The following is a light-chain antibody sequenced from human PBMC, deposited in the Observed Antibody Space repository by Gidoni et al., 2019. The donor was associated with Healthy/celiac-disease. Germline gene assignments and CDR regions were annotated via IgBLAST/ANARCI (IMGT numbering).Light chain of an antibody. CDR2: WAS. V-gene: IGKV4-1*01. CDR1: QSVLYSSNNKNY. J-gene: IGKJ2*01. CDR3: QQYYTTPS. Sequence: DIVMTQSPEPLAVSLGERATINCKSSQSVLYSSNNKNYLAWYQQKPGQPPKLLIYWASTRESGVPDRFSGSGSGTDFTLTISSLQAEDVAVYYCQQYYTTPSFGQGTKLEIK.